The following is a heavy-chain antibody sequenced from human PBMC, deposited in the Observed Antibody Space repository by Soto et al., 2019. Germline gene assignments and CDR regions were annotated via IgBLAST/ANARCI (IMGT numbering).Heavy chain of an antibody. J-gene: IGHJ4*02. CDR3: AKSWAGDSYSH. Sequence: PSETLSLTCNVSGDSLHSGAYYWTWIRQSPGRGLEWIGHIYPTGSTNYNPSLRSRLTISLDTSKNHFSLTLRSVNAVDTGVYYCAKSWAGDSYSHWGQGTLVTVSS. D-gene: IGHD2-15*01. CDR2: IYPTGST. V-gene: IGHV4-61*03. CDR1: GDSLHSGAYY.